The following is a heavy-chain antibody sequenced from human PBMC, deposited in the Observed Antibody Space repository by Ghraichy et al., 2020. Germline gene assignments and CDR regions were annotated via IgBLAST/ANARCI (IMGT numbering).Heavy chain of an antibody. CDR1: GYTFTSYG. V-gene: IGHV1-18*01. D-gene: IGHD6-13*01. CDR3: ASFWEAAAARDFQH. J-gene: IGHJ1*01. Sequence: ASVKVSCKASGYTFTSYGISWVRQAPGQGLEWMGWISAYNGNTNYAQKLQGRVTMTTDTSTSTAYMELRSLRSDDTAVYYCASFWEAAAARDFQHWGQGTLVTVSS. CDR2: ISAYNGNT.